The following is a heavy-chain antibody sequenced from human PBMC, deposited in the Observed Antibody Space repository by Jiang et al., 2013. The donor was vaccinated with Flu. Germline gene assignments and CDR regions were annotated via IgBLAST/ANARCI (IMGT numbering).Heavy chain of an antibody. J-gene: IGHJ4*02. D-gene: IGHD2-2*01. CDR3: ARASSDCSTISCPFDY. V-gene: IGHV1-69*06. CDR1: GGTFSNHA. Sequence: AEVKKPGSSVKVSCKTSGGTFSNHAISWVRQAPGQGLEWMGGIIPIFGTPKYAQKFQGRVTITADKSTSTAYMELSSLRSEDTAVYHCARASSDCSTISCPFDYWGQGTLVTVSS. CDR2: IIPIFGTP.